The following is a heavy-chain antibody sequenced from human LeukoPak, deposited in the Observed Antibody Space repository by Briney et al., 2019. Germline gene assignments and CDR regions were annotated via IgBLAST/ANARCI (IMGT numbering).Heavy chain of an antibody. J-gene: IGHJ6*03. D-gene: IGHD6-19*01. Sequence: SETLSLTCTVSGGSISSSRYYWGWIRQPPGKGLEWIGSIYYSGSTYYNPSLKSRVTISVDTSKNQFSLKLSSVTAADTAVYYCARVVGSGWYPCYYYYMDVWGKGTTVTVSS. CDR1: GGSISSSRYY. V-gene: IGHV4-39*07. CDR2: IYYSGST. CDR3: ARVVGSGWYPCYYYYMDV.